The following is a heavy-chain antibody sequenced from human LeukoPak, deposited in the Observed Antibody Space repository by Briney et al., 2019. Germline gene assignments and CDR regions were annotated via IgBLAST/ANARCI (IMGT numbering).Heavy chain of an antibody. V-gene: IGHV3-7*01. CDR2: IKQDGGEK. D-gene: IGHD2-21*02. CDR1: GFAFSDFW. Sequence: GGSLRLSCAASGFAFSDFWMSWVRQAPGKGLEWVANIKQDGGEKYYMDSVEGRFTISRDNARNSLFLQMNSLRADDTAMYYCVRDNPRCCGVVPANIDDLWGQGTLVTVSS. CDR3: VRDNPRCCGVVPANIDDL. J-gene: IGHJ5*02.